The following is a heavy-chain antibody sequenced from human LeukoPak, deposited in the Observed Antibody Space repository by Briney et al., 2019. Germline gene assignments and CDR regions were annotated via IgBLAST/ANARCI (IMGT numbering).Heavy chain of an antibody. Sequence: ASVKVSCKASGGTFSSHAISWVRQAPGQGLEWMGRIIPIFGTANYAQKFQGRVTITTDESTSTAYMELSSLRSEDTAVYYCARGTKGGIVGATGAFDIWGQGTMVTVSS. D-gene: IGHD1-26*01. V-gene: IGHV1-69*05. J-gene: IGHJ3*02. CDR1: GGTFSSHA. CDR2: IIPIFGTA. CDR3: ARGTKGGIVGATGAFDI.